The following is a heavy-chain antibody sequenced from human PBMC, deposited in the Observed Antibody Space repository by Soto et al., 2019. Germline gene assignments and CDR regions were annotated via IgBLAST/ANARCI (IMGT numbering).Heavy chain of an antibody. V-gene: IGHV1-69*13. Sequence: SVKVSCKASGGTFSSYAISWVRQAPGQGLEWMGGIIPIFGTANYAQKFQGRVTITADESTSTAYMELSRLRSEDTAVYYCARTAVVVAANYYYYGRDVWGQGTTVTVSS. CDR2: IIPIFGTA. D-gene: IGHD2-15*01. CDR1: GGTFSSYA. CDR3: ARTAVVVAANYYYYGRDV. J-gene: IGHJ6*02.